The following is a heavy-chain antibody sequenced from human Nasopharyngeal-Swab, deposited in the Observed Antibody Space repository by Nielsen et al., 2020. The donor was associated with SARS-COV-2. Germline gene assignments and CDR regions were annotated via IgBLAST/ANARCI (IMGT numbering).Heavy chain of an antibody. V-gene: IGHV4-39*01. Sequence: SETLSLTCTVSGGSISSSSYYWGWIRQPPGKGLEWIGGIYYSGSTYYNPSLKSRVTISVDTSKNQFSLKLSSVTAADTAVYYCAIQTNGDYYYYGMDVWGQGTTVTVSS. CDR3: AIQTNGDYYYYGMDV. CDR1: GGSISSSSYY. J-gene: IGHJ6*02. D-gene: IGHD4-17*01. CDR2: IYYSGST.